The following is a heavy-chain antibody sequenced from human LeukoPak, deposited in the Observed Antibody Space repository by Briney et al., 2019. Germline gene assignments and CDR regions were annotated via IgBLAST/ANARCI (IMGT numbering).Heavy chain of an antibody. CDR2: ISGSGGST. V-gene: IGHV3-23*01. CDR1: GFTFSSYG. D-gene: IGHD2-2*01. CDR3: AKVAEDIVVVPAAMGHYYYYYMDV. J-gene: IGHJ6*03. Sequence: SGGSLRLSCAASGFTFSSYGMSWVRQAPGKGLEWVSAISGSGGSTYYADSVKGRFTISRDNSKNTLYLQMNSLRAEDTAVYYCAKVAEDIVVVPAAMGHYYYYYMDVWGKGTTVTISS.